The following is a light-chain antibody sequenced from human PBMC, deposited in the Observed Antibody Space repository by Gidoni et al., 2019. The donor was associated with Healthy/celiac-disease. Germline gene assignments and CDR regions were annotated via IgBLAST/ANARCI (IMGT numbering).Light chain of an antibody. Sequence: EIVMTQSQATLSVSPGERATLSCRASQSVSSNLAWYQQRPGQAPRLLIYGASTRPTGIPARFSGSGSGTEFTLTISSLQSEDFAVYYCQQYNNWPPTWTFGQGTKVEIK. J-gene: IGKJ1*01. CDR2: GAS. CDR3: QQYNNWPPTWT. CDR1: QSVSSN. V-gene: IGKV3-15*01.